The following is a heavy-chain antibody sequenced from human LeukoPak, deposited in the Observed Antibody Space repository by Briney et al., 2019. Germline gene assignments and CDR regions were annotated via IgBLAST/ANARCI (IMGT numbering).Heavy chain of an antibody. V-gene: IGHV3-53*01. Sequence: GGSLRLSCATSGFSVSANYMTWVRQVPGKGLEWASLIYSGGSTSYTDSVKGRFTISRDNSKNILYLQMNSLRAEDTAVYYCARGGRDGYNYFDSWGQGTLVTVSS. CDR2: IYSGGST. J-gene: IGHJ4*02. D-gene: IGHD5-24*01. CDR1: GFSVSANY. CDR3: ARGGRDGYNYFDS.